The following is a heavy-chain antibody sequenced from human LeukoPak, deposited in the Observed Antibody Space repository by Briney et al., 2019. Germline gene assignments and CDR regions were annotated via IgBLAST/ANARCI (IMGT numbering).Heavy chain of an antibody. J-gene: IGHJ4*02. CDR1: GYTFTGYY. V-gene: IGHV1-2*02. Sequence: GASVKVSCKASGYTFTGYYMHWVRQAPGQGLEWMGWINPNSGGTNYAQKFQGRVTMTRDTSISTAYMELSRLRSDDTAVYYCARDLRGLGYCSGGSCCSSNYWGQGTLVTVSS. CDR2: INPNSGGT. D-gene: IGHD2-15*01. CDR3: ARDLRGLGYCSGGSCCSSNY.